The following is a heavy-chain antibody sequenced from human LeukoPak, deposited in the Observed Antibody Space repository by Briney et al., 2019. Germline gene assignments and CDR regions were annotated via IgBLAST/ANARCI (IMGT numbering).Heavy chain of an antibody. Sequence: GGSLRLSCAASGFTFSSYAMSWVRQAPGKGLEWVSTISGSGGTTYYADSVKGRFTISGDNSKNTLYLQMNSLRAEDTAVYYCAKDRNYDFTVDAFDIWGQGTMVTVSS. V-gene: IGHV3-23*01. J-gene: IGHJ3*02. CDR2: ISGSGGTT. CDR1: GFTFSSYA. D-gene: IGHD3-3*01. CDR3: AKDRNYDFTVDAFDI.